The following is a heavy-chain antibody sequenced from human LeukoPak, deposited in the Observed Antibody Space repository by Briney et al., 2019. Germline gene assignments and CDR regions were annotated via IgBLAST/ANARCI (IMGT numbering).Heavy chain of an antibody. CDR2: INWNGGII. D-gene: IGHD5-12*01. J-gene: IGHJ4*02. CDR1: GFSFDDHG. Sequence: GGSLRLSCAASGFSFDDHGMSWVRQGPGKGLEWVSSINWNGGIIGYADSVKGRFTISRDNAKNSLYLQMNSLRTEDTAFYYCARIGGYGIPAYWGQGTPVTVSP. CDR3: ARIGGYGIPAY. V-gene: IGHV3-20*04.